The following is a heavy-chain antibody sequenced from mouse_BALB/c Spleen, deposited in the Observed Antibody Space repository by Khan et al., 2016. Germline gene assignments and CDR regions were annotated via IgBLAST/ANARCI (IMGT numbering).Heavy chain of an antibody. CDR3: VRYVCSSYVRVIDY. J-gene: IGHJ4*01. CDR2: ISYSGGT. Sequence: EVQLQESGPSLVKPSQTLSLTCSVTGDSITSGYWNWIRKFPGNKLEYMGYISYSGGTYNNPSLKSRISITRDTSKNQYYLQLNSVTTEDTVTDYCVRYVCSSYVRVIDYWGQLLSFTVSS. CDR1: GDSITSGY. D-gene: IGHD1-1*01. V-gene: IGHV3-8*02.